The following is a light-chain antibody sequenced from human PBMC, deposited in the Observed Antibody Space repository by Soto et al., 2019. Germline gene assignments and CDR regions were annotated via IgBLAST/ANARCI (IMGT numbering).Light chain of an antibody. J-gene: IGKJ1*01. CDR1: QSISSN. V-gene: IGKV3-15*01. CDR3: QQYKNWPPWA. CDR2: GAS. Sequence: EIVMTQSPATLSVSPGERATLSCRASQSISSNLAWLQQKPGQAPMLLIYGASTRATGIPARFSGSGSGTEFTLTINGLQSENFAVYFCQQYKNWPPWAFGQGTKVEIK.